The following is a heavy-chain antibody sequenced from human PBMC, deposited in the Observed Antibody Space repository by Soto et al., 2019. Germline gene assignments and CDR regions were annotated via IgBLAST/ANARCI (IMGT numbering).Heavy chain of an antibody. CDR3: ARADMGGDVALDV. D-gene: IGHD3-16*01. Sequence: QVQLMQSGAEVKQPGASVKVSCKASGYTFTNYYMHWVRQVPGQGLEWMGIIKPSGGGPAHAQNCRGRLTTTSDACTTTIYMELNSLSAEDTAVYFWARADMGGDVALDVWSLATMVTVSS. CDR1: GYTFTNYY. CDR2: IKPSGGGP. V-gene: IGHV1-46*03. J-gene: IGHJ3*01.